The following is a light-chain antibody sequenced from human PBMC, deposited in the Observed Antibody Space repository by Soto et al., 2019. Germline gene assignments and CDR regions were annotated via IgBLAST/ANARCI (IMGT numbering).Light chain of an antibody. CDR3: MQGRPWPYT. CDR2: KVS. J-gene: IGKJ2*01. V-gene: IGKV2-30*01. Sequence: DVVMTQSPLSLPVTLGQPASISCRSSQSLVYSDGNTYLNWFQQRPGQSPRRLIHKVSDRDSGVPDRFGGSGSGTDFRLQIARVEAEDVWVYYCMQGRPWPYTFVQGTRVEIK. CDR1: QSLVYSDGNTY.